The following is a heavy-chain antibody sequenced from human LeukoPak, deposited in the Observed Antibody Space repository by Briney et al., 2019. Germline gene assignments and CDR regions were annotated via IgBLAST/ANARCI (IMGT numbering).Heavy chain of an antibody. D-gene: IGHD2-2*01. Sequence: ASVKVSCKASGYTFTSYGISWVRQAPGQGLEWMGWISAYNGNTNYAQKLQGRVTMTTDTSTSTAYMELRSLRSDDTAVYYCARGTSDIVVVPAAMDFDYWGQGTLVTVSS. CDR1: GYTFTSYG. V-gene: IGHV1-18*01. J-gene: IGHJ4*02. CDR2: ISAYNGNT. CDR3: ARGTSDIVVVPAAMDFDY.